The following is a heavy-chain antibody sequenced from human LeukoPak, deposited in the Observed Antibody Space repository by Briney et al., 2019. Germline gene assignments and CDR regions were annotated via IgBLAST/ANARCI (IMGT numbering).Heavy chain of an antibody. CDR3: ARVRSGSYYVDY. D-gene: IGHD1-26*01. CDR2: IYSGGST. CDR1: EFTVSSNY. J-gene: IGHJ4*02. V-gene: IGHV3-66*01. Sequence: PGGSLRLSCAASEFTVSSNYMSWVRQAPGKGLEWVSDIYSGGSTYYADSVKGRFTISRDNSKNTLYLQMNSLRAEDTAVYYCARVRSGSYYVDYWGQGTLVTVSS.